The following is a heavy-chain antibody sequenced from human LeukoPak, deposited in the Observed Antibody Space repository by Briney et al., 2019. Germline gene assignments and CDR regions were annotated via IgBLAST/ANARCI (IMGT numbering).Heavy chain of an antibody. CDR1: GGSISSSSYY. Sequence: SETLSLTCTVSGGSISSSSYYWGWIRQPPGKGLEWIGSIYHSGSTYYNPSLKSRVTISVDTSKNQFSLKLSSVTAADTAVYYCARAPWLLHADLYYFDYWGQGTLVTVSS. CDR3: ARAPWLLHADLYYFDY. D-gene: IGHD3-22*01. CDR2: IYHSGST. J-gene: IGHJ4*02. V-gene: IGHV4-39*07.